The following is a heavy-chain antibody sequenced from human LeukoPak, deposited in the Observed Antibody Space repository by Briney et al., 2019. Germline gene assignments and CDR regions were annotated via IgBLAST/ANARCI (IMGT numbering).Heavy chain of an antibody. CDR2: TNPSGGST. Sequence: ASVKVSCKASGGTFTSYYMHWVRQAPGQGLEWMGITNPSGGSTSYAQKFQGRVTMTRDTSTSTVYMELSSLRSEDTAVYYCARAEYSSSWYPRSTGWYFDYWGQGTLVTVSS. CDR1: GGTFTSYY. V-gene: IGHV1-46*01. CDR3: ARAEYSSSWYPRSTGWYFDY. D-gene: IGHD6-13*01. J-gene: IGHJ4*02.